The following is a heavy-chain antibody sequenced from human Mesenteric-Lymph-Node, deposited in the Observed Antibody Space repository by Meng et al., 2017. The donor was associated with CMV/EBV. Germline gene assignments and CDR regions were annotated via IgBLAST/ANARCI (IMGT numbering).Heavy chain of an antibody. V-gene: IGHV3-30*02. CDR3: ARGPLAIYGVLHYYGMDV. CDR1: GFTFSSYA. J-gene: IGHJ6*02. D-gene: IGHD3-3*01. CDR2: IRFDGNYQ. Sequence: GESLKISCAASGFTFSSYAMHWVRQAPGKGLEWVSFIRFDGNYQYYVDSVKGRFSISRDDSKNTLYLEMNSLRGDDTAVYYCARGPLAIYGVLHYYGMDVWGQGTTVTVSS.